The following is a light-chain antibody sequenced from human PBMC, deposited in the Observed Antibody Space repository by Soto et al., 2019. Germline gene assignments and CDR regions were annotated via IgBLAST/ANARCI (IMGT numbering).Light chain of an antibody. CDR2: DII. V-gene: IGLV2-14*03. CDR3: VSFTTSRSYV. J-gene: IGLJ1*01. Sequence: QSALTQPASVSGSPGQSITISCTGTSSDVGAYIFVSWCQQHPGKAPKLMIYDIINRPSGVSNRFSGSKSGNTASLTISGLQAEDEADYYCVSFTTSRSYVFGIGTKLTVL. CDR1: SSDVGAYIF.